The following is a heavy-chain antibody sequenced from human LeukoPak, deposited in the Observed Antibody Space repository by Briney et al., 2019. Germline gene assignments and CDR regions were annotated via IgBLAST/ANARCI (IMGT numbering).Heavy chain of an antibody. CDR1: GYSTSSGYY. Sequence: SETLSLTCTVSGYSTSSGYYWGWIRQPPGKGLGWIGSIYHSGSTYYNPSLKSRVTISVDTSKNQFSLKLSSVTAADTAVYYCAREDEFGIPEQNWFDPWGQGTLVTVSS. CDR2: IYHSGST. CDR3: AREDEFGIPEQNWFDP. J-gene: IGHJ5*02. D-gene: IGHD1/OR15-1a*01. V-gene: IGHV4-38-2*02.